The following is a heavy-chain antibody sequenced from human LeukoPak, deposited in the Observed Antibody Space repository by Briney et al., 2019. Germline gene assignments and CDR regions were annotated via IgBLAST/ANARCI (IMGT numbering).Heavy chain of an antibody. Sequence: PGGSLRLSCAASGFTFSSYAMHWVRQAPGKGLEWVAVISYDGSNKYYADSVKGRFTISRDNSKNTLYLQMNSLRAEDTAVYYCASLDPLLAAATDYWGQGTLVTVSS. J-gene: IGHJ4*02. CDR1: GFTFSSYA. CDR2: ISYDGSNK. D-gene: IGHD6-13*01. CDR3: ASLDPLLAAATDY. V-gene: IGHV3-30-3*01.